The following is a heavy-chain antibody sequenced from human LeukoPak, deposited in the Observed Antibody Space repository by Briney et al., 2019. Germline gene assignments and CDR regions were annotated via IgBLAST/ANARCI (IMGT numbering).Heavy chain of an antibody. V-gene: IGHV3-9*01. Sequence: GRSVRLSCAASGFIFDDYAMHWVRQVPGKGLEWASGISWNSATIGYADSVKGRFTISRDNAKNSLYLQMNSLTVEDRALYYCVRDKCRGSCYEFDLWGQRALVTVSS. CDR1: GFIFDDYA. J-gene: IGHJ4*02. CDR2: ISWNSATI. D-gene: IGHD2-15*01. CDR3: VRDKCRGSCYEFDL.